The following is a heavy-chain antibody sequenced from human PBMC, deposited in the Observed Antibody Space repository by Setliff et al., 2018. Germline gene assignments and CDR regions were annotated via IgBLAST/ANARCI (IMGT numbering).Heavy chain of an antibody. V-gene: IGHV1-69-2*01. Sequence: ASVKVSCKASGYTFTDYYMHWVQQAPGKGLEWMGRVDPEDGETIYAEKFQGRVTITADTSTDTAYMELSSLRSEDTAVYYCARDEGNDILTGYYPHWGQGTLVTVSS. CDR3: ARDEGNDILTGYYPH. CDR1: GYTFTDYY. J-gene: IGHJ4*02. CDR2: VDPEDGET. D-gene: IGHD3-9*01.